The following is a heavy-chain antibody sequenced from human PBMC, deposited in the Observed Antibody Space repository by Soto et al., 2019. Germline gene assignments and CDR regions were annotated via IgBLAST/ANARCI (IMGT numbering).Heavy chain of an antibody. D-gene: IGHD2-2*01. CDR1: GFTFSSHW. J-gene: IGHJ3*02. CDR2: INTDGGIT. Sequence: EVQLVESGGDLVQPGGSLRLSCAASGFTFSSHWMHWVRRVPGKGLVWVSHINTDGGITGYADSVKGRFTISRDNAKNTLYLQMNGLRVEDTSVYYCTREAGYCSRTSCYRGAFDSWGQGTMVTVSS. CDR3: TREAGYCSRTSCYRGAFDS. V-gene: IGHV3-74*01.